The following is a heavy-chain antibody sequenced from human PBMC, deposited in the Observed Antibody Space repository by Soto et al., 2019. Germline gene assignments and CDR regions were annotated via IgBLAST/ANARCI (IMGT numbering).Heavy chain of an antibody. J-gene: IGHJ3*02. CDR1: GGSISSSSYY. V-gene: IGHV4-39*01. CDR2: IYYSGST. CDR3: AGTLPTYYSDSSGYRAGAFDI. D-gene: IGHD3-22*01. Sequence: QLQLQESGPGLVKPSETLSLTCTVSGGSISSSSYYWGWIRQPPGKGLEWIGSIYYSGSTYYNPSLKSRVTISVDTSKNQFSLKLSSVTAADTAVYYCAGTLPTYYSDSSGYRAGAFDIWGQGTMVTVSS.